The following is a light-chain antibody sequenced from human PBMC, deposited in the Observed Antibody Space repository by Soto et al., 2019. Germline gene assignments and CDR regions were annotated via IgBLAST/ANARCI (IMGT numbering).Light chain of an antibody. CDR1: QSVSSSY. CDR2: GAS. J-gene: IGKJ1*01. V-gene: IGKV3-20*01. CDR3: QQYGSSPWT. Sequence: EIVLTQSPGTLSLSQGEGATLSCRASQSVSSSYFAWYQQKPGQAPRLLIYGASSRATGIPGRFSGSGSGTDFTLTISRLEPEDFAVYYCQQYGSSPWTFGQGTKVETK.